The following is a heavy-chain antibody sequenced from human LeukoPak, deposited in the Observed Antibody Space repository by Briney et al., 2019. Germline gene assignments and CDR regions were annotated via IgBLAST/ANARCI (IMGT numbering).Heavy chain of an antibody. J-gene: IGHJ4*02. V-gene: IGHV1-2*02. CDR3: ARSVPAVYKVDY. D-gene: IGHD2-2*01. CDR2: INPNSGGT. Sequence: ASVKVSCKASGYTFTGYYMHWVRQAPGQGLEWMGWINPNSGGTNYAQKFQGRVTMTRDTSISTAYMELSRLRSDDTAVYYCARSVPAVYKVDYWGQGTLVTVSS. CDR1: GYTFTGYY.